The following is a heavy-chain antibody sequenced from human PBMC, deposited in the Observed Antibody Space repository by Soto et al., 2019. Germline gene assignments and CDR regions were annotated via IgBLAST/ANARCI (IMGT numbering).Heavy chain of an antibody. D-gene: IGHD1-26*01. CDR2: ISYDGSNK. J-gene: IGHJ6*02. CDR1: GFTFSSYA. V-gene: IGHV3-30-3*01. Sequence: SLRLSCAASGFTFSSYAMHWVRQAPGKGLEWVAVISYDGSNKYYADSVKGRFTISRDNSKNTLYLQMNSLRAEDTAVYYCARTPRGQWELPYYYYGMDVWRQGTTVTVSS. CDR3: ARTPRGQWELPYYYYGMDV.